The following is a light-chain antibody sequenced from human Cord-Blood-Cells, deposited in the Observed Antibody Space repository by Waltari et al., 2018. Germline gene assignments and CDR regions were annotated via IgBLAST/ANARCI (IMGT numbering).Light chain of an antibody. CDR2: DAS. V-gene: IGKV3-11*01. CDR1: QSVSRY. J-gene: IGKJ4*01. CDR3: QQRSNWPLT. Sequence: EIVLTQSPATLSLSPGERATLSCRASQSVSRYLAWYQQKPGQAPRLLIYDASNRATGSPARFSGSGSVTDFTLTISSLEPGDCAVYYCQQRSNWPLTFGGGTKVEIK.